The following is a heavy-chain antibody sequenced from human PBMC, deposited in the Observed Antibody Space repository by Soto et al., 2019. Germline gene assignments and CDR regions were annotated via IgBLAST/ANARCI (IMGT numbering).Heavy chain of an antibody. CDR1: GDSIDTSSYC. J-gene: IGHJ4*02. CDR3: ARQGEHSSSYFFDS. D-gene: IGHD6-6*01. Sequence: SETLSLTCTVSGDSIDTSSYCWGWIRQPPGKGLEWIGSVCYRGTTYYNPSLKSRLTISVDTSKRQFSLKLSSVTAADMAVFYCARQGEHSSSYFFDSWGQGTLVTVSS. CDR2: VCYRGTT. V-gene: IGHV4-39*01.